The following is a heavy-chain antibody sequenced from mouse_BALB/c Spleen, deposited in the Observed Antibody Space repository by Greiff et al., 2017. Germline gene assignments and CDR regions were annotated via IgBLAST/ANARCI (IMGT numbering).Heavy chain of an antibody. J-gene: IGHJ3*01. D-gene: IGHD1-1*01. CDR1: GFNIKDYY. Sequence: VQLQQSGAELVRSGASVKLSCTASGFNIKDYYMHWVKQRPEQGLEWIGWIDPENGDTEYAPKFQGKATMTADTSSNTAYLQLSSLTSEDTAVYYCIYGSSYGWFAYWGQGTLVTVSA. CDR3: IYGSSYGWFAY. V-gene: IGHV14-4*02. CDR2: IDPENGDT.